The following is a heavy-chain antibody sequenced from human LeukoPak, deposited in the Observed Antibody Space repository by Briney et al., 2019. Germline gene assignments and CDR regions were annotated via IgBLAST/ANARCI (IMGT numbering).Heavy chain of an antibody. CDR1: GFAFSNQA. D-gene: IGHD6-19*01. CDR2: ISDSGDIT. Sequence: GGSLRLSCAASGFAFSNQAMGWVRQASGKGLEWVSVISDSGDITYYADSVKGRFTISRDNSKNTLFPQMNSLRAEDTAVYYCAKDARRTSGWYFFDYWGQGTLVTVSS. V-gene: IGHV3-23*01. CDR3: AKDARRTSGWYFFDY. J-gene: IGHJ4*02.